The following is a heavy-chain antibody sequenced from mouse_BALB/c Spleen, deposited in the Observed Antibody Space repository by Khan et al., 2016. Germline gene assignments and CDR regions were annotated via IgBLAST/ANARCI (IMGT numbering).Heavy chain of an antibody. CDR1: GYSITSDYA. Sequence: VQLQESGPGLVKPSQSLSLTCTVTGYSITSDYAWNWIRQFPGNKLEWMGYISYSGSTSYTPSLKSRISITRDTSKNQFFLQLNSVTTEDTATYYCARYYDYDFDCWGQGTTLTVSS. J-gene: IGHJ2*01. CDR3: ARYYDYDFDC. D-gene: IGHD2-4*01. V-gene: IGHV3-2*02. CDR2: ISYSGST.